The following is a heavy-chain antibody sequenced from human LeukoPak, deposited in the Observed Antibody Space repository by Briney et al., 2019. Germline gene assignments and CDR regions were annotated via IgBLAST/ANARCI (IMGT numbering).Heavy chain of an antibody. V-gene: IGHV3-11*01. J-gene: IGHJ5*02. D-gene: IGHD3-9*01. CDR2: ISSTGNSI. CDR1: GFTFSDYY. Sequence: GGSLRLSCAASGFTFSDYYMSWIRQAPGKGLEWVSYISSTGNSIFYADSVKGRFTISRDNAKNSLSLQLNSLRAEDTAVYYCAKGGLRYGYWSDHWGQGTLVTVSS. CDR3: AKGGLRYGYWSDH.